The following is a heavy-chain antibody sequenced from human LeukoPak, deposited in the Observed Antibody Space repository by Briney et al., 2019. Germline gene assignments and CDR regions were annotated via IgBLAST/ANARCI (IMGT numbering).Heavy chain of an antibody. CDR2: ISGDGSNT. CDR1: GFTFSTSW. V-gene: IGHV3-74*01. CDR3: AKDRRGSSRTGFTVTTHYFDY. Sequence: PGGSLRLSCAASGFTFSTSWIHWVRQAPGKGLMWVSLISGDGSNTRYADSVKGRFTISRDNSKNTLYLQMNSLRAEDTAVYYCAKDRRGSSRTGFTVTTHYFDYWGQGTLVTVSS. J-gene: IGHJ4*02. D-gene: IGHD4-17*01.